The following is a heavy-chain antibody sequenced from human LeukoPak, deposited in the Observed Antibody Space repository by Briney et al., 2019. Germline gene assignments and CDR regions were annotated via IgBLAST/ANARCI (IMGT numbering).Heavy chain of an antibody. Sequence: PSETLSLTCTVSGGSISSGDYYWRWIRQPPGKGLEWIGYIYYSGSTYYNPSLKSRVTISVDTSKNQFSLKLSSVTAADTAVYYCARVAGYYDSSPLDYWGQGTLVTVSS. CDR2: IYYSGST. CDR3: ARVAGYYDSSPLDY. V-gene: IGHV4-30-4*01. CDR1: GGSISSGDYY. J-gene: IGHJ4*02. D-gene: IGHD3-22*01.